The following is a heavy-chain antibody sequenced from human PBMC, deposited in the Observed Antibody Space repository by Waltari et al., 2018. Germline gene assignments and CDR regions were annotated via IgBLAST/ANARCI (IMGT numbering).Heavy chain of an antibody. J-gene: IGHJ4*02. CDR1: GFTFSSYW. V-gene: IGHV3-7*04. CDR2: IKQDGSEK. CDR3: ARDNSRTFFDY. D-gene: IGHD6-13*01. Sequence: EVHLVDSGGGLVQPGGSLRLSCAASGFTFSSYWMSWVRQAPGKGREWVANIKQDGSEKYYVDSVRGRFTISRDNAKNSLFLQLDSLRAEDTAVYYCARDNSRTFFDYWGQGTLVTVSS.